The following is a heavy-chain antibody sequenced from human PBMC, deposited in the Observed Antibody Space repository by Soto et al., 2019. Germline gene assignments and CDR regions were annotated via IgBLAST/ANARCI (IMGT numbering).Heavy chain of an antibody. J-gene: IGHJ6*03. V-gene: IGHV3-23*01. Sequence: EVQLLESGGGLVQPGGSLRLSCAASGFTFSRYVMAWVRQSPGKGLEWVSVISGNGGGTYYADSVKGRFTISRDNSRDTLYLQMKGLRDEDTAVYYCARPDGDYFYNHMDVWGAGTTITVSS. CDR3: ARPDGDYFYNHMDV. CDR2: ISGNGGGT. CDR1: GFTFSRYV. D-gene: IGHD3-10*01.